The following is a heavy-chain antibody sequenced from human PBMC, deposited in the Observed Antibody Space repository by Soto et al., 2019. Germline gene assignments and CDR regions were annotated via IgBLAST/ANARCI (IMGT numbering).Heavy chain of an antibody. CDR3: AKVVGATPPPDDAFDI. V-gene: IGHV3-30*18. J-gene: IGHJ3*02. Sequence: QVQLVESGGGVVQPGRSLRLSCAASGFTFSSYGMHWVRQAPGKGLEWVAVISYDGSNKYYADSVKGRFTISRDNSKNTLDLQMNSLRAEDTAVYYCAKVVGATPPPDDAFDIWGQGTMVTVSS. CDR2: ISYDGSNK. CDR1: GFTFSSYG. D-gene: IGHD1-26*01.